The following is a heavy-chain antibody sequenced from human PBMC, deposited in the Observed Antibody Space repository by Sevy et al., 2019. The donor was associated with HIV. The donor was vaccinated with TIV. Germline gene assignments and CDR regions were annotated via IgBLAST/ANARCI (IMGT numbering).Heavy chain of an antibody. CDR1: GFTFSSYE. CDR3: ARNNCSITNCYMGDVFDI. CDR2: ISGISNYI. D-gene: IGHD2-2*02. V-gene: IGHV3-21*01. J-gene: IGHJ3*02. Sequence: GGSLRLSCTASGFTFSSYEMNWVRQAPGKGLEWVSSISGISNYIYYADSMKGRFTVSRDNARNSLYLQMNSLRAEDTAVYYCARNNCSITNCYMGDVFDIWGQGTMVTVSS.